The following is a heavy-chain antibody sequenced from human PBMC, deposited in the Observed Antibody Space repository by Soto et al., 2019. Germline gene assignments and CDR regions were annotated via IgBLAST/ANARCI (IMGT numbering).Heavy chain of an antibody. CDR2: IWYDGSNK. J-gene: IGHJ3*02. Sequence: VGSLRLSCAASGFTIRSYGMHWVRQARGKGLEWVAVIWYDGSNKYYADSVKGRFTISRDNSKNTLYLQMNSLSAEETAVYYCARDVGVTAAFDIWGQGTMVTVSS. V-gene: IGHV3-33*01. CDR3: ARDVGVTAAFDI. D-gene: IGHD2-2*01. CDR1: GFTIRSYG.